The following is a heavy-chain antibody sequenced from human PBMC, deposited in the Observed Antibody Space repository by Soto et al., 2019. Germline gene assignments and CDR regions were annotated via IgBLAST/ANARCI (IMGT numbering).Heavy chain of an antibody. CDR1: GGSISSGGYS. V-gene: IGHV3-9*01. Sequence: LSLTCAVSGGSISSGGYSWSWIRQPPGKGLEWVSGISWNSADIGYGDSVRGRFTISRDNAKNSLFLQMNSLRPEDTAFYYCAKDIGSSGPLYGGIDYWGQGTLVTVSS. D-gene: IGHD3-22*01. CDR2: ISWNSADI. CDR3: AKDIGSSGPLYGGIDY. J-gene: IGHJ4*02.